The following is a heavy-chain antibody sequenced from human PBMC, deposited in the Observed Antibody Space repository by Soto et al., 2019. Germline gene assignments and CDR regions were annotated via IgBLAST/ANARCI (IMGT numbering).Heavy chain of an antibody. CDR2: INPSGGST. Sequence: WVXXAPGQGLEWMGIINPSGGSTSYAQKFQGRVTMTRDTSTSTVYMELSSLRSEDTAVYYCARAYYYDSSPDYWGQGTLVTVSS. CDR3: ARAYYYDSSPDY. V-gene: IGHV1-46*03. D-gene: IGHD3-22*01. J-gene: IGHJ4*02.